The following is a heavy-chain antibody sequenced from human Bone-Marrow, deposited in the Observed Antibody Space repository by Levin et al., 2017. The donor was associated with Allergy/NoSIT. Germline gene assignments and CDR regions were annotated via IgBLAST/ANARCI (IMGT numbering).Heavy chain of an antibody. CDR3: GRHIHGSGRYYADGLDI. D-gene: IGHD3-10*01. V-gene: IGHV4-59*08. CDR2: VYYTWTT. CDR1: GGSTKNYY. Sequence: SETLSLICTVSGGSTKNYYWNWIRQSPGEGLEWIGYVYYTWTTYYFFFFILLFTMSVDTSKNQFSLTLSSVTAADTAIYFCGRHIHGSGRYYADGLDIWGQGTMVTVSS. J-gene: IGHJ3*02.